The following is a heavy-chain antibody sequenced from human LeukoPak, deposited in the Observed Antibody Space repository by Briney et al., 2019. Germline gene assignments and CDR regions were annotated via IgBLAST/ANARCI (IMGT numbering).Heavy chain of an antibody. V-gene: IGHV4-30-4*08. Sequence: SETLSLTCTVSGGSISSGDYYWSWLRQPPGKGLEWIGYIYYSGSTYYNPSLKSRVTISVDTSKNQFSLKLSSVTAADTAVYYCARARTSEFYPFFDYWGQGTLATVSS. CDR1: GGSISSGDYY. D-gene: IGHD2/OR15-2a*01. J-gene: IGHJ4*02. CDR2: IYYSGST. CDR3: ARARTSEFYPFFDY.